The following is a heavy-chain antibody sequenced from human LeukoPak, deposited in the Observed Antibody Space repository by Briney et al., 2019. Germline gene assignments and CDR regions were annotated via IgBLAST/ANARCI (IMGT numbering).Heavy chain of an antibody. CDR3: ARGPILRLLWFGDPSGRKYNWFDP. D-gene: IGHD3-10*01. Sequence: SETLSLTCTVSGGSISSSSYYWGWIRQPPGKGLEWIGSIYYSGSTYYNPSLKSRVTISVDTSKNQFSLKLSSVTAADTAVYYCARGPILRLLWFGDPSGRKYNWFDPWGQGTLVTVSS. V-gene: IGHV4-39*07. CDR1: GGSISSSSYY. J-gene: IGHJ5*02. CDR2: IYYSGST.